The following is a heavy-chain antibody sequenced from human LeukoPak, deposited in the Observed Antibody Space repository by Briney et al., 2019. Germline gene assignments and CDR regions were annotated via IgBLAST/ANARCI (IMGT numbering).Heavy chain of an antibody. CDR1: GGTFSSYA. Sequence: AASVTVSFKASGGTFSSYAISWVRQAPGQGLEWMGGIIPIFGTANYAQKFQGRVTITADESTSTAYMELSSLRSEDTAVYYCARDLGGEFNWFDPWGQGTLVTVSS. V-gene: IGHV1-69*13. D-gene: IGHD3-3*01. CDR3: ARDLGGEFNWFDP. J-gene: IGHJ5*02. CDR2: IIPIFGTA.